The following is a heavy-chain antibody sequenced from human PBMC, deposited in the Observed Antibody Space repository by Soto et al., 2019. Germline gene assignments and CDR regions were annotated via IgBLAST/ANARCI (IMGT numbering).Heavy chain of an antibody. V-gene: IGHV3-23*01. J-gene: IGHJ4*02. Sequence: GGSLRLSCAASGFTFSSYAMSWVRQAPGKGLEWVSAISGSGGSTYYADSVKGRFTITRDNSKNTLYLQMNSLRAEDTAVYYCAKDRYSSSYFDYWGQGTLVTVSS. D-gene: IGHD6-6*01. CDR1: GFTFSSYA. CDR3: AKDRYSSSYFDY. CDR2: ISGSGGST.